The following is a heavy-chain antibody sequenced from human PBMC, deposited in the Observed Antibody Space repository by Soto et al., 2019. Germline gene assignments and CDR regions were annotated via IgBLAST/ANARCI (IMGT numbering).Heavy chain of an antibody. J-gene: IGHJ4*02. CDR3: ARIGYSSSSNDY. CDR1: GFTFSNYW. V-gene: IGHV3-7*03. D-gene: IGHD6-6*01. CDR2: INQDGSVK. Sequence: EVQLVESGGGLVQPGGSLRLSCAASGFTFSNYWMSWVRQAPGKGLEWVANINQDGSVKYYVDSVKGRFTISRDNAKISLYLQINSLGAEDTAVYYCARIGYSSSSNDYWGQGTLVTVSS.